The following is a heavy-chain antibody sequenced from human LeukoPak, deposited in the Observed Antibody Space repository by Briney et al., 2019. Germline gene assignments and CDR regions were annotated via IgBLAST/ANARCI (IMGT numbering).Heavy chain of an antibody. V-gene: IGHV4-59*08. D-gene: IGHD3-22*01. CDR1: GGSISNYY. CDR3: TRHLYYDSSGLNFDY. Sequence: SETLSLTCTVSGGSISNYYWSWIRQPPGKGLEWIGYIYYSGSTNYNPSLKSRVTISADTSKNQFSLRLSSVTAADTAVYYCTRHLYYDSSGLNFDYWGQGTLVTVSS. J-gene: IGHJ4*02. CDR2: IYYSGST.